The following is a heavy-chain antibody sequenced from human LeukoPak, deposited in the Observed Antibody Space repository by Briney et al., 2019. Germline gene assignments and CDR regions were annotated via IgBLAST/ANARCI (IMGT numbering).Heavy chain of an antibody. CDR1: GYTFTSYD. CDR3: ARGRPTRRTGTTRGYYYGMDV. J-gene: IGHJ6*02. V-gene: IGHV1-8*01. Sequence: ASVKVSCKAPGYTFTSYDINWVRQATGQGLEWMGWMNPNSGNTGYAQKFQGRVTMTRNTSISTAYMELSSLRSEDTAVYYCARGRPTRRTGTTRGYYYGMDVWGQGTTVTVSS. CDR2: MNPNSGNT. D-gene: IGHD1-7*01.